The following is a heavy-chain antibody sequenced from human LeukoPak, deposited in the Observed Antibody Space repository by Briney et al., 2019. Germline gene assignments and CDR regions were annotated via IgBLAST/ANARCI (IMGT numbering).Heavy chain of an antibody. CDR1: GSTVSTTY. CDR2: ISGDTGT. V-gene: IGHV3-53*01. Sequence: GGSLRLSCTVSGSTVSTTYIECVSHHPGEGLEWVSLISGDTGTVYADSVKGRFTVSRDNSKSIVYLQMNSLTTEDSALYYCARERAGRKSWVEFDLWGQGTLVTVSS. CDR3: ARERAGRKSWVEFDL. D-gene: IGHD3-10*01. J-gene: IGHJ5*02.